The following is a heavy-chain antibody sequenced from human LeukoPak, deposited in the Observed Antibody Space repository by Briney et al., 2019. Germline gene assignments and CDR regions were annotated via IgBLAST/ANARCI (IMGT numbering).Heavy chain of an antibody. J-gene: IGHJ4*02. Sequence: GGSLRLSCAASGFTVSSNYMSWVRRAPGKGLEGVSVIYSGGSTYYADPVKGRFTVSRDNSKNTLYLQMNSLRAEDTAVYYCAREIIQLPGYSDYWGQGTLVTVSS. V-gene: IGHV3-53*01. CDR2: IYSGGST. CDR3: AREIIQLPGYSDY. CDR1: GFTVSSNY. D-gene: IGHD5-18*01.